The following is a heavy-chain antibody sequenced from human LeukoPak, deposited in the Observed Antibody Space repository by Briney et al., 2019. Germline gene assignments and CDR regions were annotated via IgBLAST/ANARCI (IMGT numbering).Heavy chain of an antibody. J-gene: IGHJ4*02. Sequence: SETLCLTCTVSGGSISRHYWMWIRQPPGKGLEWLGYNYYTGSTNYNSSLGGRITILIDTSKNQFSLTLTSVTAADTAVYYCARQGGGYDWGQGILVTVSS. CDR2: NYYTGST. D-gene: IGHD5-12*01. CDR1: GGSISRHY. CDR3: ARQGGGYD. V-gene: IGHV4-59*08.